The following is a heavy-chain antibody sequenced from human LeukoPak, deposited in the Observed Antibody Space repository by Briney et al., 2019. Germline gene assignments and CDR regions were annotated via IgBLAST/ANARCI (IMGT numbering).Heavy chain of an antibody. J-gene: IGHJ4*02. CDR2: INPNSGGT. D-gene: IGHD5-24*01. CDR1: GYTFTVYN. CDR3: ARGAWDGGYNAGFDY. Sequence: GASVKVSCKASGYTFTVYNMHWVRQAPGQGPEWMGWINPNSGGTHYAQKFQGRVTMTRDTSISTAYMEVSRLRSDDTAVYYCARGAWDGGYNAGFDYWGQGTLVTVSS. V-gene: IGHV1-2*02.